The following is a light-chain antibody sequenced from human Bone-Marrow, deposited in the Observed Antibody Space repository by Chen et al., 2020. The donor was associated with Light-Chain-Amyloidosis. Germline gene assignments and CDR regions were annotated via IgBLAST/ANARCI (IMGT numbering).Light chain of an antibody. J-gene: IGLJ3*02. CDR3: QTCHVSTQGV. V-gene: IGLV6-57*01. CDR1: SGSIATNY. CDR2: QHG. Sequence: NFMLTQPHSVSESPGKTVIISCTRSSGSIATNYVQWYQQRPGSSPTIGPYQHGLMPSRLPHRFSGSSHRASTAAALTLTGLKTEDEADFYCQTCHVSTQGVFAGGAQQTVL.